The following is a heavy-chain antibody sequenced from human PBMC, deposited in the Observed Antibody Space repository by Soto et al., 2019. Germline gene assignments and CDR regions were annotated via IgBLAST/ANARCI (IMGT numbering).Heavy chain of an antibody. J-gene: IGHJ4*02. V-gene: IGHV1-69*08. CDR2: IIPILGIA. CDR3: ARDPGYYGSGVN. CDR1: GGTFSSYT. D-gene: IGHD3-10*01. Sequence: QVQLVQSGAEVKKPGSSVKVSCKASGGTFSSYTISWVRQAPGQGHEWMGRIIPILGIANYAQKFQGRVTITADKSTSTAYMELSSLRSEDTAVYYCARDPGYYGSGVNWGQGTLVTVSS.